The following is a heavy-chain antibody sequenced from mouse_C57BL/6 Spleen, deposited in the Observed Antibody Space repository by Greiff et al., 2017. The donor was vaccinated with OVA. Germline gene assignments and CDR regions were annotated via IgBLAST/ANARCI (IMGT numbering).Heavy chain of an antibody. CDR3: ARRGDTGFYGSSYFDY. CDR1: GYTFTSYW. D-gene: IGHD1-1*01. J-gene: IGHJ2*01. Sequence: QVQLQQPGAELVRPGTSVKLSCKASGYTFTSYWMHWVKQRPGQGLEWIGVIDPSDSYTNYNQKFKGKAALTVDTSSSTAYMQLSSLTSEDSAVYYCARRGDTGFYGSSYFDYWGQGTTLTVSS. CDR2: IDPSDSYT. V-gene: IGHV1-59*01.